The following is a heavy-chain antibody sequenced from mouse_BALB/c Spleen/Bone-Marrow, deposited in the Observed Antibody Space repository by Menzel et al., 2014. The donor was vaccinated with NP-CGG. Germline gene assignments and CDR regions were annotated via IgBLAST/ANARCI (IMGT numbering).Heavy chain of an antibody. D-gene: IGHD1-1*01. CDR3: TRSPITTVVAETMDY. Sequence: GSELVRPGASVKLSCKASGYTFTSYWMHWVKQRPGQGPEWIGNIYPGSGSTNYYEKFKSKATLTVDTSSSTAYMQLSSLTSEDSAVYYCTRSPITTVVAETMDYWGQGTSVIVSS. V-gene: IGHV1S22*01. CDR1: GYTFTSYW. J-gene: IGHJ4*01. CDR2: IYPGSGST.